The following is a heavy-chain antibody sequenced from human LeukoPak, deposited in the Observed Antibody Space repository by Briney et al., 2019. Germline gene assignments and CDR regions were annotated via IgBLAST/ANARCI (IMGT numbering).Heavy chain of an antibody. Sequence: GGSLRLSCAASGFTFDDYAMHWVRQAPGKGLEWVSLISGDGGSTCYADSVKGRFTISRDNSKNSLYLQMNSLRTEDTALYYCAKVPYYYDSSGYYSVDYWGQGTLVIVSS. J-gene: IGHJ4*02. CDR1: GFTFDDYA. CDR2: ISGDGGST. V-gene: IGHV3-43*02. D-gene: IGHD3-22*01. CDR3: AKVPYYYDSSGYYSVDY.